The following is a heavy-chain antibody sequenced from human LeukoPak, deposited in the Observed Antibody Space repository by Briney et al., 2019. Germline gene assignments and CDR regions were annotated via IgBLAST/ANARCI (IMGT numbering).Heavy chain of an antibody. V-gene: IGHV1-46*01. CDR2: INPSGGST. J-gene: IGHJ4*02. CDR3: ARVRRTSMVRGVRVFDY. CDR1: GYTFTSYY. Sequence: ASVKVSCKASGYTFTSYYMHWVRQAPGQGLEWKGIINPSGGSTSYAQKFQGRVTMTRDTSTSTVYMELSSLRSEDTAVYYCARVRRTSMVRGVRVFDYWGQGTLVTVSS. D-gene: IGHD3-10*01.